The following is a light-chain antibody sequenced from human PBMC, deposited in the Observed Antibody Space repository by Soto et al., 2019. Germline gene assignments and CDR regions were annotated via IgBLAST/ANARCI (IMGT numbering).Light chain of an antibody. Sequence: QSALTQPASVSGSPGQSITISCTGTSSDVGGYNYVSWYQQHPGKAPKLMIYDVSNRPSGVSNRFSGSKSGNTASLTISGLQAEDEADYYCRSYTRSSTRVFGGGTKLTVL. CDR2: DVS. CDR3: RSYTRSSTRV. CDR1: SSDVGGYNY. J-gene: IGLJ2*01. V-gene: IGLV2-14*01.